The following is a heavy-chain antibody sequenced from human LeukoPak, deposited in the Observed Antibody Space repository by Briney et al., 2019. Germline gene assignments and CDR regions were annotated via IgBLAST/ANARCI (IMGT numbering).Heavy chain of an antibody. CDR2: IWYDGSNK. CDR1: GFTFSSYA. D-gene: IGHD3-10*01. CDR3: AGGYGSGSYSS. Sequence: PGRSLRLSCAASGFTFSSYAMHWVRQAPGKGLEWVAVIWYDGSNKYYADSVKGRFTISRDNSKNTLYLQMDSLRAEDTAVYYCAGGYGSGSYSSWGQGTLVTVSS. J-gene: IGHJ4*02. V-gene: IGHV3-33*08.